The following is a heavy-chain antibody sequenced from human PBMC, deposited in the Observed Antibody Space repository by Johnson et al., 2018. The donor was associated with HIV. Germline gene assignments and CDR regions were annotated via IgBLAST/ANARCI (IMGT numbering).Heavy chain of an antibody. D-gene: IGHD1-7*01. CDR3: ARVEWELELLGAFDI. J-gene: IGHJ3*02. V-gene: IGHV3-7*02. CDR2: MNEDGSEK. CDR1: RFTFSRNW. Sequence: MLLVESGGGLVQPGGSLRLSCAASRFTFSRNWMTWVRQAPGKGLEWVANMNEDGSEKYCVDSVKGRFTISRDNSKNTLYLQMNSLRAEDTAVYYCARVEWELELLGAFDIWGQGTMVTVSS.